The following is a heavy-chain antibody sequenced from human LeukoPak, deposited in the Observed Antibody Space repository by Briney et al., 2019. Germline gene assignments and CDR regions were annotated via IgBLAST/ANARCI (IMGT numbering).Heavy chain of an antibody. CDR2: ISSNGGST. CDR3: ARARITLINDAFDI. V-gene: IGHV3-64*01. J-gene: IGHJ3*02. CDR1: GFTFSSYA. Sequence: GGSLRLSCAASGFTFSSYAMHWVRQAPGKGLEYVSAISSNGGSTYYANSVKGRFIISRDNSKNALYLQMGSLRAEDMAVYYCARARITLINDAFDIWGQGTMVTVSS. D-gene: IGHD3-10*01.